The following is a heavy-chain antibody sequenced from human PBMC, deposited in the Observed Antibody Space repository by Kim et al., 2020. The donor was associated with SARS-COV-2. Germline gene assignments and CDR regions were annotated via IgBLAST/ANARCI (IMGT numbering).Heavy chain of an antibody. Sequence: GGSLRLSCAASGFTFSNYVMTWVRQAPGKGLEWVSSISASGGSTYYADSVKGRFIISRDNSQNMVYLQVDRLRAEDTAVYYCAKTAPAIIFGGVDFRGQGALVTVSS. V-gene: IGHV3-23*01. CDR1: GFTFSNYV. CDR3: AKTAPAIIFGGVDF. J-gene: IGHJ4*02. CDR2: ISASGGST. D-gene: IGHD3-16*01.